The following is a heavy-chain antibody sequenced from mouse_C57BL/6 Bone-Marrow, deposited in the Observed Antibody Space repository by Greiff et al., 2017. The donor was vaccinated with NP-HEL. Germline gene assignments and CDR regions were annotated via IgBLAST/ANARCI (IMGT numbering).Heavy chain of an antibody. D-gene: IGHD1-1*01. CDR1: GYTFTSYW. CDR2: IHPNSGST. V-gene: IGHV1-64*01. CDR3: ARGLTTVGFDY. Sequence: QVQLQQPGAELLKPGASVKLSCKASGYTFTSYWMHWVKQRPGQGLEWIGMIHPNSGSTNYNEKFKSKATLTVDKSSSTAYMQLSSLTSEDSAVYYCARGLTTVGFDYWGQGTTLTVSS. J-gene: IGHJ2*01.